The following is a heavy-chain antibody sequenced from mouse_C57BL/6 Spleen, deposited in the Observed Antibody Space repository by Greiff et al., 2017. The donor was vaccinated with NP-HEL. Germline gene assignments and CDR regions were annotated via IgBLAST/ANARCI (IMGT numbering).Heavy chain of an antibody. J-gene: IGHJ4*01. CDR3: ARPITTVVATGAMDY. Sequence: QVHVKQSGAELARPGASVKLSCKASGYTFTSYGISWVKQRTGQGLEWIGEIYPRSGNTYYNEKFKGKATLTADKSSSTAYMELRSLTSEDSAVYVCARPITTVVATGAMDYWGQGTSVTVSS. CDR2: IYPRSGNT. D-gene: IGHD1-1*01. CDR1: GYTFTSYG. V-gene: IGHV1-81*01.